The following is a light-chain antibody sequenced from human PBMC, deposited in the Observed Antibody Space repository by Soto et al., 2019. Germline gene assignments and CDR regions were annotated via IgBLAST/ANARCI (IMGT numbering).Light chain of an antibody. CDR1: QSVSSN. CDR3: QQYGRT. Sequence: EDVLTQSPATLSLSPGERATLSCRASQSVSSNLAWYQQRPGQAPRLLIYDASNRATGIPARFSGSGSGTDFTLTISSLQPEDFAVYYCQQYGRTFGQGTKLEIK. J-gene: IGKJ2*01. V-gene: IGKV3D-11*03. CDR2: DAS.